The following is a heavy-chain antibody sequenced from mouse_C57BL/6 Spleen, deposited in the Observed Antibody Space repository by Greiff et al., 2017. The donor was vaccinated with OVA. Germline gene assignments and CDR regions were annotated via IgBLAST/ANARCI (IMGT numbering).Heavy chain of an antibody. CDR3: ARRADYYGSSYFDY. CDR2: IHPNSGST. J-gene: IGHJ2*01. Sequence: QVQLQQPGAELVKPGASVKLSCKASGYTFTSYWMHWVKQRPGQGLEWIGMIHPNSGSTNYNEKFKSKATLTVDKSSSTAYMQLSSLTSEDSAFYYCARRADYYGSSYFDYWGQGTTLTVSS. V-gene: IGHV1-64*01. D-gene: IGHD1-1*01. CDR1: GYTFTSYW.